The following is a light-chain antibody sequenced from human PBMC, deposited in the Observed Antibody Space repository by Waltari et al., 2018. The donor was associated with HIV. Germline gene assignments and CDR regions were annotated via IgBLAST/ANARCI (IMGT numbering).Light chain of an antibody. CDR3: QQYNNWPGIT. CDR2: GAS. Sequence: EILMTQSPATLSVSPGEIATLSCRASQSINNNLAWYQQKPGQAPRLLIYGASTGATGVPARFSGSGSGTEFTLTISSLQSEDFAVYYCQQYNNWPGITFGPGTKVDIK. CDR1: QSINNN. V-gene: IGKV3-15*01. J-gene: IGKJ3*01.